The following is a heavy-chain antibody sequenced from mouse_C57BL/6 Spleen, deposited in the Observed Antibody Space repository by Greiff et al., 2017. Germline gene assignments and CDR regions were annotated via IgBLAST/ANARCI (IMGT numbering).Heavy chain of an antibody. V-gene: IGHV1-15*01. CDR3: TRADGYGAMDY. CDR1: GYTFTDYE. J-gene: IGHJ4*01. CDR2: IDPETGGT. D-gene: IGHD2-2*01. Sequence: QVQLQQSGAELVRPGASVTLSCTASGYTFTDYEMHWVKQTPVHGLEWIGAIDPETGGTAYNQKFKGKAILTADKSSSTAYMELRSLTSEDSAVYYCTRADGYGAMDYWGQGTSVTVSS.